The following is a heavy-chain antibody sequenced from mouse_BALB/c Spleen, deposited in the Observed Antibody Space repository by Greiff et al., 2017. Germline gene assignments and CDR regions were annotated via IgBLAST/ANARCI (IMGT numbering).Heavy chain of an antibody. CDR1: GYTFTDYA. V-gene: IGHV1S137*01. D-gene: IGHD2-3*01. CDR3: ARDDGYYYFDY. Sequence: QVQLKQSGAELVRPGVSVKISCKGSGYTFTDYAMHWVKQSHAKSLEWIGVISTYYGDASYNQKFKGKATMTVDKSSSTAYMELARLTSEDSAIYYCARDDGYYYFDYWGQGTTLTVSS. J-gene: IGHJ2*01. CDR2: ISTYYGDA.